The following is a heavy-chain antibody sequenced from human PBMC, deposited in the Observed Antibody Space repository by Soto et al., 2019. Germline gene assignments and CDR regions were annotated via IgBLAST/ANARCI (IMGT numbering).Heavy chain of an antibody. CDR1: GFTFSSYG. D-gene: IGHD6-13*01. V-gene: IGHV3-33*01. Sequence: GGSLRLSCAASGFTFSSYGMRWVRQAPGKGLEWVAVIWYDGSNKYYADSVKGRFTISRDNSKNTLYLQMNSLRAEDTAVYYCAREMNPGIAAAGNAFDIWGQGTMVTVSS. CDR3: AREMNPGIAAAGNAFDI. J-gene: IGHJ3*02. CDR2: IWYDGSNK.